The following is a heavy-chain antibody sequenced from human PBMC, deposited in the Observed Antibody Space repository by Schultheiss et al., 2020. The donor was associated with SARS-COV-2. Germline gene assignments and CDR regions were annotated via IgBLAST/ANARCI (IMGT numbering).Heavy chain of an antibody. Sequence: SETLSLTCTVSGGSISSSSYYWGWIRQPPGKGLEWIGSIYYSGSTYYNPSLKSRVTISVDTSKNQFSLKLSSVTAADTAVYYCARSERYFDLDVWGQGTTVTVSS. D-gene: IGHD3-9*01. V-gene: IGHV4-39*01. CDR2: IYYSGST. CDR1: GGSISSSSYY. CDR3: ARSERYFDLDV. J-gene: IGHJ6*02.